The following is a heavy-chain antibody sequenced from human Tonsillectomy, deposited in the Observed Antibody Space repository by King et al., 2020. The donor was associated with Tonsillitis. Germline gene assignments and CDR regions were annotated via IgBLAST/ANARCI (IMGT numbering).Heavy chain of an antibody. CDR2: ISGYNDNT. D-gene: IGHD3-22*01. Sequence: VQLVQSGAEVKKPGASVKVSCKASGYTFTSYGISGVRQAPEQGREWRGWISGYNDNTDYIQKLQGRVTITTDTSTTTAYMELRSLRSDDTAVYYCARGSNYDSSGYYDDAVDLWGQGTRVTVSS. J-gene: IGHJ3*01. CDR1: GYTFTSYG. V-gene: IGHV1-18*01. CDR3: ARGSNYDSSGYYDDAVDL.